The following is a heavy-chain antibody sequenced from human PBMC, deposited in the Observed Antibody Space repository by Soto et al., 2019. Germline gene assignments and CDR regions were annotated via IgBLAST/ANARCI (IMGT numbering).Heavy chain of an antibody. V-gene: IGHV5-51*03. J-gene: IGHJ2*01. CDR2: IYPSDSDI. Sequence: EVQLEQSGAEVKKPGESLKISCKGSGYSSATYWIGWVRQMPGEGLEWMGIIYPSDSDIRYSPSFQGQVTISADKSTTTAYLQWSSLKASDTAIYYCVTRVSCIGGSCYQDYYFDVWGRGTLVTVSS. D-gene: IGHD2-15*01. CDR3: VTRVSCIGGSCYQDYYFDV. CDR1: GYSSATYW.